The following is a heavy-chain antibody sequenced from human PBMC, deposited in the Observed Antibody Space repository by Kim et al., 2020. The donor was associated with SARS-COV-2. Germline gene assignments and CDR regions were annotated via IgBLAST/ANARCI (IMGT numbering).Heavy chain of an antibody. CDR3: AREPRYYYDSSGYYVC. Sequence: LMSRVTISVDTSKSQFSLKLSSVTAADTAVYYCAREPRYYYDSSGYYVCWGQGTLVTVSS. J-gene: IGHJ4*02. V-gene: IGHV4-34*01. D-gene: IGHD3-22*01.